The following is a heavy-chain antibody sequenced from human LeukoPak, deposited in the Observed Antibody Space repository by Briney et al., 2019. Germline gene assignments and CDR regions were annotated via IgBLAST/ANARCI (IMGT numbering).Heavy chain of an antibody. CDR1: GGSVSSGSYY. CDR3: ARASYDFWSGYRYYYYGMDV. Sequence: SETLSLTCTVSGGSVSSGSYYWSWIRQPPGKGLEWIGYIYYSGSTNYNPSLKSRVTISVDTSKNQFSLKLSSVTAADTAVYYCARASYDFWSGYRYYYYGMDVWGQGTTVTVSS. J-gene: IGHJ6*02. V-gene: IGHV4-61*01. D-gene: IGHD3-3*01. CDR2: IYYSGST.